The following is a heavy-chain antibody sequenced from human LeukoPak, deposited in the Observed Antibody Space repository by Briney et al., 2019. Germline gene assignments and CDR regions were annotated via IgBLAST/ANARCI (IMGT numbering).Heavy chain of an antibody. CDR3: GKTTVGYSRGQKPAWPVDY. CDR1: GFTFGSHA. D-gene: IGHD5-18*01. CDR2: IFGSGGSP. Sequence: HPGGSLRLSCEASGFTFGSHAMYWVRQAPGKGLEWVAGIFGSGGSPHYADPVKGRFTISRDNSRNTVYLQINSLRAEDTAVYYCGKTTVGYSRGQKPAWPVDYWGQGTLVTVSS. J-gene: IGHJ4*02. V-gene: IGHV3-23*01.